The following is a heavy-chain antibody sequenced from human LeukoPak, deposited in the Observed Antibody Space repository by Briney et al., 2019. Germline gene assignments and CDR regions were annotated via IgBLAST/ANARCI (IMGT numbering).Heavy chain of an antibody. CDR2: MNPNSGNT. V-gene: IGHV1-8*01. D-gene: IGHD6-19*01. J-gene: IGHJ5*02. CDR1: GYTFTSYD. Sequence: ASVKVSCKASGYTFTSYDINWVRQATGQGLEWMGRMNPNSGNTGYAQKFQGRVTMTRNTSISTAYMELSSLRSEDTAVYYCARVGSSGWYENWFDPWGQGTLVTVSS. CDR3: ARVGSSGWYENWFDP.